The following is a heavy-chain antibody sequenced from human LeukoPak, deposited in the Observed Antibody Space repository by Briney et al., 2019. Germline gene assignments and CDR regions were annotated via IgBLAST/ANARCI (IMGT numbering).Heavy chain of an antibody. CDR1: RFTFSNYW. J-gene: IGHJ4*02. Sequence: PGGSLRLSCAASRFTFSNYWMTWVRQATGRGVEGVSNINQDASEINYVDSVKGRFTISRVNAENSLYLQMNSLRAEDTAIYYCARDRHINSWSNDRFDYWGQGALVTVSS. CDR2: INQDASEI. V-gene: IGHV3-7*01. D-gene: IGHD6-13*01. CDR3: ARDRHINSWSNDRFDY.